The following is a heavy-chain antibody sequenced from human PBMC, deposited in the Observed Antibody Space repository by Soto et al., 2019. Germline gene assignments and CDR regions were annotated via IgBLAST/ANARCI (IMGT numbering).Heavy chain of an antibody. V-gene: IGHV1-18*01. CDR3: ARSRKVATANWFDP. D-gene: IGHD5-12*01. Sequence: QVQRVQSGAEVKKPGASVKVSCKASGYTFTSYGISWVRQAPGQGLEWMGWISGYSGNTNYAQNLQGRVTMTTDTSTRTAYMELRSLRSDDTAMYYCARSRKVATANWFDPWGQGTLVTVSS. CDR1: GYTFTSYG. J-gene: IGHJ5*02. CDR2: ISGYSGNT.